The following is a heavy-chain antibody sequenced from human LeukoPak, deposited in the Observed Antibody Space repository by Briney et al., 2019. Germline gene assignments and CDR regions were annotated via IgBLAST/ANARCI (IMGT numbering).Heavy chain of an antibody. D-gene: IGHD3-16*01. Sequence: LTGGSLRLSCAASGFTFDDYGMSWVRQAPGKGLEWVSGINWNGGSTGYADSVKGRFTISRDNAKNSLYLQMNSLRAEDTALYYCARESRGVDAFDIWGQGTMVTVSS. V-gene: IGHV3-20*04. CDR1: GFTFDDYG. J-gene: IGHJ3*02. CDR3: ARESRGVDAFDI. CDR2: INWNGGST.